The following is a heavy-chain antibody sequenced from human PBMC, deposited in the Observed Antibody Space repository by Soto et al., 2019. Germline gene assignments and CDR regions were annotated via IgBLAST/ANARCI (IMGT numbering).Heavy chain of an antibody. V-gene: IGHV1-69*13. Sequence: ASVKVSCKASGGTFSSYAISWVRQAPGQGLEWMGGIIPIFGTANYAQKFQGRVTITADESTSTAYMELSSLRSEDTAVYYCARDTYCGGDCYSNLYYYYGMDVWGQGTTVTVSS. CDR3: ARDTYCGGDCYSNLYYYYGMDV. CDR2: IIPIFGTA. J-gene: IGHJ6*02. D-gene: IGHD2-21*02. CDR1: GGTFSSYA.